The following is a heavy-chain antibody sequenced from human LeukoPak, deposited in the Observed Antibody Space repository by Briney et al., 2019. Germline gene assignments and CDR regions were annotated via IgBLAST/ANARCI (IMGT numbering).Heavy chain of an antibody. V-gene: IGHV4-34*01. J-gene: IGHJ6*02. CDR3: ARLGTLVVPAATVYYGMDV. Sequence: SETLSLTCAVYGGSFSGYYWSWIRQPPGKGLEWTGEINHSGSTNYNPSLKSRVTISVDTSKNQFSLKLSSVAAADTAVYYCARLGTLVVPAATVYYGMDVWGQGTTVTVSS. CDR2: INHSGST. CDR1: GGSFSGYY. D-gene: IGHD2-2*01.